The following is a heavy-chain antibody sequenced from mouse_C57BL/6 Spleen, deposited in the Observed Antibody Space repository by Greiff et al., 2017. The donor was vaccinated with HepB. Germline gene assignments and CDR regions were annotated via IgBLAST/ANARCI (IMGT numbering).Heavy chain of an antibody. V-gene: IGHV1-52*01. CDR3: ARMVTTRATYYFDY. D-gene: IGHD2-2*01. J-gene: IGHJ2*01. CDR1: GYTFTSYW. CDR2: IDPSDSET. Sequence: QVQLQQPGAELVRPGSSVKLSCKASGYTFTSYWMHWVKQRPIQGLEWIGNIDPSDSETHYNQKFKDKATLTVDKSSSTAYMQLSSLTSEDSAVYYCARMVTTRATYYFDYWGQGTTLTVSS.